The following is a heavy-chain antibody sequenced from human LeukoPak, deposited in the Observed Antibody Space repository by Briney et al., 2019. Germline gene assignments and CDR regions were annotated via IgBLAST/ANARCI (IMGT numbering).Heavy chain of an antibody. J-gene: IGHJ4*02. CDR3: ARGSPLSSDDFFTDGDY. Sequence: MPGGSLRLSCAASGFSFSSYNMNWVRQAPGKGLEWVSSIGNSRSDIYYADSLKGRFTISRDNAKNSLYLQMNSLRAEDTAVYYCARGSPLSSDDFFTDGDYWGQGILVTVSS. V-gene: IGHV3-21*01. D-gene: IGHD3-9*01. CDR1: GFSFSSYN. CDR2: IGNSRSDI.